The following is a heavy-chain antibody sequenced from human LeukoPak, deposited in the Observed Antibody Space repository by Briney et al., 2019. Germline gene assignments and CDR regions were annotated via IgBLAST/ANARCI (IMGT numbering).Heavy chain of an antibody. Sequence: PSETLSLTCTVSGGSISSYYWSWIRQPPGKGLEWIGYVYYSGSTNYNPSLKRRVTISVETSKNHFSLKLSSVTAADTAVYYCARCGTYYYDSSGYYYFDYWGQGTLVTVSS. CDR1: GGSISSYY. D-gene: IGHD3-22*01. V-gene: IGHV4-59*01. J-gene: IGHJ4*02. CDR2: VYYSGST. CDR3: ARCGTYYYDSSGYYYFDY.